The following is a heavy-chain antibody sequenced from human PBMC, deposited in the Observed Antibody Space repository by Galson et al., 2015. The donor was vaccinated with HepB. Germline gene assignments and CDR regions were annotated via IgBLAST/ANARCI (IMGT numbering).Heavy chain of an antibody. J-gene: IGHJ4*02. V-gene: IGHV3-48*04. CDR2: ISSGTTTI. Sequence: SLRLSCAASTFIFRTYSMNWVRQVPGKGLEWVSYISSGTTTIYYADSVKGRFTISRDNAKMSLYLQMNGLRVEDTAVYYCVFLRGNDLKPLDYWGQGTLVTVSS. D-gene: IGHD4-23*01. CDR3: VFLRGNDLKPLDY. CDR1: TFIFRTYS.